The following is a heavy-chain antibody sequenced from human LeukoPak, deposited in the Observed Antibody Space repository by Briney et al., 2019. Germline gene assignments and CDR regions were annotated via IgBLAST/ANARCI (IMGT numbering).Heavy chain of an antibody. J-gene: IGHJ4*02. Sequence: GRSLRLSCAASGFTFSSYAMHWVRQAPGKGLEWVAVISYDESNKYYADSVKGRFTISRDNSKNTLYLQMNSLRAEDTAVYYCARNDPDSRGYYIDYWGQGTLVTVSS. D-gene: IGHD3-22*01. CDR1: GFTFSSYA. V-gene: IGHV3-30-3*01. CDR3: ARNDPDSRGYYIDY. CDR2: ISYDESNK.